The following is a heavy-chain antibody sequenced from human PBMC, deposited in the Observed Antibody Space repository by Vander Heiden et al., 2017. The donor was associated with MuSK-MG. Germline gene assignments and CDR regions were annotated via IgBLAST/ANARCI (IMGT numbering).Heavy chain of an antibody. D-gene: IGHD4-17*01. CDR3: TRGYGDYWPPDAFDI. Sequence: EVQLVESGGGLVQPGGSLKLSCAASGFTFSGPAMHWVRQASGKGLEWVGRIRSKANSYATAYAASVKGRFTISRDDSKNTAYLQMNSLKTEDTAVYYCTRGYGDYWPPDAFDIWGQGTMVTVSS. V-gene: IGHV3-73*02. CDR2: IRSKANSYAT. J-gene: IGHJ3*02. CDR1: GFTFSGPA.